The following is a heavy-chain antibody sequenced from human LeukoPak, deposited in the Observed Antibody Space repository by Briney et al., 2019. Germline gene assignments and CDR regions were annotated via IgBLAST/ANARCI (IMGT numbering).Heavy chain of an antibody. CDR3: ARGYGGFSDY. V-gene: IGHV4-39*01. CDR1: GGSISSGSYY. CDR2: IYYTRST. Sequence: KSSETLSLTCTVSGGSISSGSYYWGWLRQPPGKGLEWIGSIYYTRSTYYNPSLKSRVTISVDTSKNQFSLKLSSVTAADTAVYYCARGYGGFSDYWGQGTLVTVSS. D-gene: IGHD1-26*01. J-gene: IGHJ4*02.